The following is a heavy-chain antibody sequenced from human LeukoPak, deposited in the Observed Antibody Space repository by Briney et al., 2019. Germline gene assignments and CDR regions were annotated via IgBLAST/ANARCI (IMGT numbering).Heavy chain of an antibody. CDR3: AKDDRWLQFCC. CDR1: GFTFSSYG. D-gene: IGHD5-24*01. CDR2: ISGSGGST. Sequence: GGSLRLSCAASGFTFSSYGMSWVRQAPGKGLEWVSAISGSGGSTYYADSVKGRFTISRDNSKNTLYLQMNSLRAEDTAVYYCAKDDRWLQFCCWGQGTLVTVSA. V-gene: IGHV3-23*01. J-gene: IGHJ4*02.